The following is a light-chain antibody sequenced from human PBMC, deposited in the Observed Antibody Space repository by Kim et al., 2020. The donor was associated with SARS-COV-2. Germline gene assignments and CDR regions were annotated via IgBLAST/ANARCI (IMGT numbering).Light chain of an antibody. V-gene: IGKV1-12*01. J-gene: IGKJ4*01. CDR1: QGIDNY. CDR3: QRYKDAST. Sequence: DIQMTQSPSSLSASVGDRVTITCRASQGIDNYLAWYQQKPGKAPELLIYAASSLQSGVPSRFSGSGSGTHFTFTISSLQPEDFATYYCQRYKDASTFGAGTKVDIK. CDR2: AAS.